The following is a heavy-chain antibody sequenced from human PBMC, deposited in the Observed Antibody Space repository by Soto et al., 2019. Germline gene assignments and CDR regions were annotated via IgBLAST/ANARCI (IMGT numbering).Heavy chain of an antibody. D-gene: IGHD2-15*01. J-gene: IGHJ4*02. V-gene: IGHV3-73*02. CDR1: GFTFSASA. Sequence: EVQLVESGGGLVQPGGSLELSCAASGFTFSASAMHWVRQASGKGLEWVGRIRSNGRTAYAASMQGRFTISRDDSKKTAYLQLNSLRTDDTAVYYSARLDSRGGSCYPYSFAHWGQGALVTVSA. CDR3: ARLDSRGGSCYPYSFAH. CDR2: IRSNGRT.